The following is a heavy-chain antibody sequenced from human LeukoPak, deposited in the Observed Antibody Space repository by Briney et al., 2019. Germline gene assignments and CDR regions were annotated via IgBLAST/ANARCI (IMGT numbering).Heavy chain of an antibody. CDR1: GFTFSSYA. Sequence: TGGSLRLSCAASGFTFSSYAMSWVRQAPGKGLEWVSAISGSGGSTYYADSVKGRFTISRDNSKNTLYPQMNSLRAEDTAVYYCAKYRRITIFGVVIVDYWGQGTLVTVSS. D-gene: IGHD3-3*01. CDR3: AKYRRITIFGVVIVDY. V-gene: IGHV3-23*01. CDR2: ISGSGGST. J-gene: IGHJ4*02.